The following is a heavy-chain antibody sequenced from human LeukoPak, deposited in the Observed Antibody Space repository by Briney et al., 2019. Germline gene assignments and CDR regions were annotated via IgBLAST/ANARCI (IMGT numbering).Heavy chain of an antibody. D-gene: IGHD2-2*01. Sequence: SETLSLTCAVYGGSFSGYYWSWIRQPPGKGLERIGEINHSGSTYYNPSLKSRVTISVDTSKNQFSLKLSSVTAADTAVYYCARLWDIVVVPAASLADYWGQGTLVTVSS. CDR1: GGSFSGYY. CDR3: ARLWDIVVVPAASLADY. CDR2: INHSGST. J-gene: IGHJ4*02. V-gene: IGHV4-34*01.